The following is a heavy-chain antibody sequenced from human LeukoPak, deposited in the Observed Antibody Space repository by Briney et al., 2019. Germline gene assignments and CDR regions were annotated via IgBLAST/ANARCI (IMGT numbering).Heavy chain of an antibody. V-gene: IGHV5-51*01. Sequence: GESLKISCKASGYSFTTYWVAWVRQMPGKGLEWMGIIYPGDSDTRYSPSFQGQVTISADKSISTAYLQWSSLKASDTAVYYCARRVVGASVYWFDPWGQGTLVTVSS. CDR2: IYPGDSDT. J-gene: IGHJ5*02. CDR3: ARRVVGASVYWFDP. D-gene: IGHD1-26*01. CDR1: GYSFTTYW.